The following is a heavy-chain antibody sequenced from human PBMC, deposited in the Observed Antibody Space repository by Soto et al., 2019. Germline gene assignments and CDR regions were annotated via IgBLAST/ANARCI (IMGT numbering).Heavy chain of an antibody. D-gene: IGHD6-6*01. CDR3: ARVYSSSSDGMDV. CDR1: GYTFTSYY. V-gene: IGHV1-46*01. Sequence: VQVSCKASGYTFTSYYMHWVRQAPGQGPEWMGIINPSGGSTSYAQKFQGRVTMTRDTSTSTVYMELSSLRSEDTAVYYCARVYSSSSDGMDVWGQGXTVTVYS. CDR2: INPSGGST. J-gene: IGHJ6*02.